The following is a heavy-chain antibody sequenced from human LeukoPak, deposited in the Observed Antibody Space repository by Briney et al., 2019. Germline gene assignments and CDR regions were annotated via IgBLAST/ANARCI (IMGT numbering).Heavy chain of an antibody. J-gene: IGHJ3*02. V-gene: IGHV3-30*02. CDR1: GFTFSSYG. CDR2: IRYDGGNK. CDR3: AKDFYDAFDI. D-gene: IGHD2/OR15-2a*01. Sequence: PGGSLRLSCAASGFTFSSYGMHWVRQAPGKGLEWVAFIRYDGGNKYYADSVKGRFTISRDNSKNTLYLQMNSLRAEDTAVYYCAKDFYDAFDIWGQGTMVTVSS.